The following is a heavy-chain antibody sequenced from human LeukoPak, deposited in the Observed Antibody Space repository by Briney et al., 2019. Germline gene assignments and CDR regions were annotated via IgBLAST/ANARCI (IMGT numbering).Heavy chain of an antibody. CDR1: GGFISSYY. CDR3: ASSYCSSTSCYSVSAFDI. V-gene: IGHV4-59*08. Sequence: SETLSLTCTVSGGFISSYYWSWIRQPPGKGLEWIGYIYYSGSTNYNPSLKSRVTISVDTSKNQFSLKLSSVTAADTAVYYCASSYCSSTSCYSVSAFDIWGQGTMVTVSS. J-gene: IGHJ3*02. D-gene: IGHD2-2*01. CDR2: IYYSGST.